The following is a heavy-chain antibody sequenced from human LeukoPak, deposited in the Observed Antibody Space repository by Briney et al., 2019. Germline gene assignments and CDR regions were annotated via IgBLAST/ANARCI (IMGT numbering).Heavy chain of an antibody. J-gene: IGHJ4*02. V-gene: IGHV4-39*01. Sequence: PSETLSLTCTVSGGSISSSSYYWGWVRQPPGKGPEWIGTIYYSGTTYYNPSLKSRVTVSVDTSKNQFSLRLSSVTAADTAAYFCARYVVTRGYSFDYWGQGTLVTVSS. D-gene: IGHD4-23*01. CDR2: IYYSGTT. CDR1: GGSISSSSYY. CDR3: ARYVVTRGYSFDY.